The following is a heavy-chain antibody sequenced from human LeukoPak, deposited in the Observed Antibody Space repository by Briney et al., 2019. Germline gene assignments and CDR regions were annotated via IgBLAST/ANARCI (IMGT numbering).Heavy chain of an antibody. Sequence: PSKTLSLTCTVSGGSISSYYWSWIRQPPGKGLEWIGYIYYSGSTNYNPSLKSRVTISVDTSKNQFSLKLSSVTAADTAVYYCARGGAFHGMDVWGQGTTVTVSS. CDR1: GGSISSYY. D-gene: IGHD2-21*01. J-gene: IGHJ6*02. V-gene: IGHV4-59*01. CDR3: ARGGAFHGMDV. CDR2: IYYSGST.